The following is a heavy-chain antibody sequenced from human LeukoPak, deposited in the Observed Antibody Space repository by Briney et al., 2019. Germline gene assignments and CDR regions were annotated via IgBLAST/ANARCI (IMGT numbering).Heavy chain of an antibody. Sequence: AVSLSFSCTASGFTFSNSWMSWVRQAPGKGLEWVANIKQDGSEKYYVDSVKGRFTISRDNATKSLYLRMNSLKVDDTAVYYGGRGRSGGGVVYGGRGTRVSVSS. CDR1: GFTFSNSW. D-gene: IGHD2-15*01. CDR2: IKQDGSEK. J-gene: IGHJ4*02. CDR3: GRGRSGGGVVY. V-gene: IGHV3-7*04.